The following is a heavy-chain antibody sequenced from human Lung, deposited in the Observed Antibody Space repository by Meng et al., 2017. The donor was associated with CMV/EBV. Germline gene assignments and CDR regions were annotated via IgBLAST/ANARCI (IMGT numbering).Heavy chain of an antibody. Sequence: RRRGCGPGLAKPSGTLSLTCVVSGGSISSSYWWTWVRQSPGKGLEWIGEMYHSGTTNYNPSLKSRVTISMGKSNNQLSLKLNSVTAADTAVYYCATQESRDGHNPYWGQGTLVTVSS. D-gene: IGHD5-24*01. CDR1: GGSISSSYW. V-gene: IGHV4-4*02. CDR2: MYHSGTT. J-gene: IGHJ4*02. CDR3: ATQESRDGHNPY.